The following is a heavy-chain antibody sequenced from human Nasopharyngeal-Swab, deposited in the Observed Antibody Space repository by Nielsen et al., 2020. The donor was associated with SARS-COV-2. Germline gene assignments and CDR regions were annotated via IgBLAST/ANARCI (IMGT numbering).Heavy chain of an antibody. CDR3: ARESIAAAGPGMDV. D-gene: IGHD6-13*01. CDR1: GFIFRSYW. V-gene: IGHV3-74*01. J-gene: IGHJ6*02. CDR2: IKSDGSST. Sequence: GGSLSLYCAASGFIFRSYWMHWVRQAPGRGLVWVSRIKSDGSSTSYADSVKGRFTISRDNAKNTLFLQMNSLRAEDTAVYYCARESIAAAGPGMDVWGQGTTVTVSS.